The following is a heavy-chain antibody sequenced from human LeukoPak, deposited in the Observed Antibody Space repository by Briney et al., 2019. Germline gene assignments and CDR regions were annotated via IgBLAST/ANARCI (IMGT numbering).Heavy chain of an antibody. CDR3: ARQDGNSKYYFDY. Sequence: GASVKVSCKASGYTFTGYYMHWVRQAPGQGLEWMGIIYPGDSDTRYRPSFQGQVTISVDKSISTAYLQWSSLKASDTAMYYCARQDGNSKYYFDYWGQGTLVTVSS. D-gene: IGHD1-1*01. CDR1: GYTFTGYY. V-gene: IGHV5-51*01. CDR2: IYPGDSDT. J-gene: IGHJ4*02.